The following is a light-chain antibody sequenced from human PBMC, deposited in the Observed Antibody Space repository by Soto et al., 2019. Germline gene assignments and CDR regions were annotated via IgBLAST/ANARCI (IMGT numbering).Light chain of an antibody. CDR2: AVS. CDR3: QQYRPSPAIS. CDR1: RSVSSNY. V-gene: IGKV3-20*01. J-gene: IGKJ5*01. Sequence: EIVLTQSPCNLSLSPGERATLSCRASRSVSSNYLGWYQQKPGQAPRLLIYAVSTRATGIPDRFSGSGSGTDFTLTISRLEPEDSALHFCQQYRPSPAISFGQGTRLAIK.